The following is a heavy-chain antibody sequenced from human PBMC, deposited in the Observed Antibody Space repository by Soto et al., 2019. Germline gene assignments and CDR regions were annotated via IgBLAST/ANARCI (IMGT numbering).Heavy chain of an antibody. CDR3: ATEGWAYYDILTGSARGYYFDY. V-gene: IGHV1-69*13. CDR2: IIPIFGTA. D-gene: IGHD3-9*01. J-gene: IGHJ4*02. Sequence: ASVKVSCKASGGTFSSYAISWVRQAPGQGLEWMGGIIPIFGTANYAQKFQGRATITADESTSTAYMELSSLRSEDPAVYYCATEGWAYYDILTGSARGYYFDYWGQGTLVTVSS. CDR1: GGTFSSYA.